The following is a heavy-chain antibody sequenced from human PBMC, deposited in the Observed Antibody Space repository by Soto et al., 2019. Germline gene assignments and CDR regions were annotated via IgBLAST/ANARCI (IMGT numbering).Heavy chain of an antibody. CDR1: GLSLSTTGVG. J-gene: IGHJ6*02. CDR3: VQSRCGGDCPQSNSSHCYYGLDV. D-gene: IGHD2-21*02. Sequence: QITLKESGPTLVKPTQTLTLTCTFSGLSLSTTGVGVGWIRQPPGKALEWLALIYWDDDKRYSPSLKSRLTITQDTAKTHVVLTTTSMHPVHTATYYCVQSRCGGDCPQSNSSHCYYGLDVWGQGTTVTVFS. V-gene: IGHV2-5*02. CDR2: IYWDDDK.